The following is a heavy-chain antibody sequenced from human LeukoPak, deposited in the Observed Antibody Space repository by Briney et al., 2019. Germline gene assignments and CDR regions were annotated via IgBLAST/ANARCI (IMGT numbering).Heavy chain of an antibody. CDR3: AKREVITRYFDY. CDR2: ISGSGGST. V-gene: IGHV3-23*01. CDR1: GFTFSSYA. J-gene: IGHJ4*02. Sequence: PGGCLRLSCAASGFTFSSYAMSWVRQAPGKGLEWVSAISGSGGSTYYADSVKGRFTISRDNSKNTLYLQMNSLRAEDTAVYYCAKREVITRYFDYWGQGTLVTVSS. D-gene: IGHD3-22*01.